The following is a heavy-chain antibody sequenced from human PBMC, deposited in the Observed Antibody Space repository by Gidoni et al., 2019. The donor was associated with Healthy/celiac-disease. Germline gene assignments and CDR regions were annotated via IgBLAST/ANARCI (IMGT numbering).Heavy chain of an antibody. V-gene: IGHV1-69*01. CDR1: GVTFSSYA. Sequence: QVQLVQSGAEVKKPGSSVKFSCKASGVTFSSYAISCVRQAPGQGLEWMGGIIPIFGTANYAQKFQGRGTITADESTSTAYMELSSLRSEDTAVYYCARDIDRWSSSWYTGFDPWGQGTLVTVSS. D-gene: IGHD6-13*01. CDR3: ARDIDRWSSSWYTGFDP. J-gene: IGHJ5*02. CDR2: IIPIFGTA.